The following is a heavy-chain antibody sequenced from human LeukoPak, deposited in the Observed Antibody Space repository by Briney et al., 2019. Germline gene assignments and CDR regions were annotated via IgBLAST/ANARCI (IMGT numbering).Heavy chain of an antibody. V-gene: IGHV1-69*13. Sequence: SVKVSCKASGGTFSSYAISWVRQAPGQGLEWMGGIIPIFGTANYAQKFQSRVTITADESTSTAYMELSSLRSEDTAVYYCAGEGITIFGVGLYYYYYYGMDVWGQGTTVTVSS. CDR1: GGTFSSYA. J-gene: IGHJ6*02. CDR2: IIPIFGTA. D-gene: IGHD3-3*01. CDR3: AGEGITIFGVGLYYYYYYGMDV.